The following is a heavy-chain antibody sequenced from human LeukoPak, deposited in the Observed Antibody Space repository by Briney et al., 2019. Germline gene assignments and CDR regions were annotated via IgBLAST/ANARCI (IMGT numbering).Heavy chain of an antibody. V-gene: IGHV3-48*01. CDR3: ARAQLERRLAANNLDC. CDR2: ISSSSSTI. J-gene: IGHJ4*02. D-gene: IGHD1-1*01. Sequence: PGGSLRLSCAASGFTFSSYSMNWVRQAPGKGLEWVSYISSSSSTIYYADSVKGRFTISRDNAKNSLYLQMNSLRAEDTAVYYCARAQLERRLAANNLDCWGQGTLVTVSS. CDR1: GFTFSSYS.